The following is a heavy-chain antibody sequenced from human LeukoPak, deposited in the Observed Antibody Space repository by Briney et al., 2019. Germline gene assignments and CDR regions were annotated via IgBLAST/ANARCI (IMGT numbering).Heavy chain of an antibody. D-gene: IGHD1-1*01. Sequence: GGSLRLSCTASGFTFSNYAMHWVRQAPGKGLEYVAAISSNGGSTYYANSVKGRVTISRDNSKNTLHLQMGSLRAEDTAVYYCAKYQLLNNNYWRDAFDFWGQGTMVTVSS. V-gene: IGHV3-64*01. CDR1: GFTFSNYA. J-gene: IGHJ3*01. CDR3: AKYQLLNNNYWRDAFDF. CDR2: ISSNGGST.